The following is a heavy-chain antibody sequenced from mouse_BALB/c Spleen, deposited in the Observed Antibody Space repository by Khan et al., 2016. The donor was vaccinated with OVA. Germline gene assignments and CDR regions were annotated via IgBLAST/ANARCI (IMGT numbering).Heavy chain of an antibody. V-gene: IGHV2-5*01. J-gene: IGHJ4*01. Sequence: QVQLQQSGPGLVQPSQSLSITCSVSGFSLTSYGVHWVRQSPGKGLEWLGVIWSGGSTDSNATFMSRLSITKDNSKSQVFFKMSSLQTDDAAIYYCAKNIVYAMDYWGQGTSVTVSS. CDR3: AKNIVYAMDY. CDR2: IWSGGST. CDR1: GFSLTSYG.